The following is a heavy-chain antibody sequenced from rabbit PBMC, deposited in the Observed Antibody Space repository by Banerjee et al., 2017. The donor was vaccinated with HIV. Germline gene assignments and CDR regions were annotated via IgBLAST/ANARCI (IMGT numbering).Heavy chain of an antibody. V-gene: IGHV1S40*01. Sequence: QSLEESGGDLVKPGASLTLTCKASGIDFSSSYYMCWVRQAPGKGLEWIACIYLGSSGSTAYASWAKGRFTISKTSSTTVTLQMTSLTAADTATYFCARSNTYYGMDLWGPGTLVTVS. CDR1: GIDFSSSYY. J-gene: IGHJ6*01. CDR3: ARSNTYYGMDL. CDR2: IYLGSSGST.